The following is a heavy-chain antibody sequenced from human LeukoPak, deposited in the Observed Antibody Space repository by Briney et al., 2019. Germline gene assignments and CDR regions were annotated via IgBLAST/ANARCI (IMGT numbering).Heavy chain of an antibody. CDR3: ARTGGYYYGSGSYPFDP. D-gene: IGHD3-10*01. J-gene: IGHJ5*02. CDR1: GGSFSGYY. CDR2: INHSGST. Sequence: SETLSLTCAVYGGSFSGYYWSWIRRPPGKGLEWIGEINHSGSTNYNPSLKSRVTISVDTSKNQFSLKLSSVTAADTAVYYCARTGGYYYGSGSYPFDPWGQGTLVTVSS. V-gene: IGHV4-34*01.